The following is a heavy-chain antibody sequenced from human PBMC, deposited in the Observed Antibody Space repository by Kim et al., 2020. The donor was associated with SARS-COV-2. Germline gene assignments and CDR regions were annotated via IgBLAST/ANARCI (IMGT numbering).Heavy chain of an antibody. CDR3: AREAGVAGGAFDI. V-gene: IGHV4-30-2*01. J-gene: IGHJ3*02. D-gene: IGHD6-19*01. Sequence: YNPSLKSRVTISVDRSKHQFSLKLSSVAAADTAVYYCAREAGVAGGAFDIWGQGTMVTVSS.